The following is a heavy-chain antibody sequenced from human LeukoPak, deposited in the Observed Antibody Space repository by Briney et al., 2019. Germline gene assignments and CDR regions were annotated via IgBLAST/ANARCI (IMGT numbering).Heavy chain of an antibody. CDR3: AKGYSNTWYYFDY. D-gene: IGHD6-13*01. Sequence: SETLSLTCTVSGGSISSYYWSWIRQPPGKGLEWIGYIYYSGSTNYNPSLKSRVTISVDTSKNQFSLKLSSVTAADTAVYYCAKGYSNTWYYFDYWGQGTLVTVSS. CDR2: IYYSGST. J-gene: IGHJ4*02. CDR1: GGSISSYY. V-gene: IGHV4-59*01.